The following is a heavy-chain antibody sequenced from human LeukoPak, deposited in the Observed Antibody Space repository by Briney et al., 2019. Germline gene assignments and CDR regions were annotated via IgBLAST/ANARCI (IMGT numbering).Heavy chain of an antibody. J-gene: IGHJ5*02. CDR2: IKHDGSEE. Sequence: AGGSLRLSCEVSGITFSSLWMSWFRQAPGKGLEWVADIKHDGSEEHYVASVKGRFTISRDNAKLYLQMNSLRADDTAVYYCARDPGNFGGYDWFDPWGQGTLVTVSS. CDR1: GITFSSLW. CDR3: ARDPGNFGGYDWFDP. V-gene: IGHV3-7*01. D-gene: IGHD5-12*01.